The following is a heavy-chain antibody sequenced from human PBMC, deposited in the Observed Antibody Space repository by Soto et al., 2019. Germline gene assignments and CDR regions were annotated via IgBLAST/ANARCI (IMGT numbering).Heavy chain of an antibody. V-gene: IGHV4-59*01. D-gene: IGHD4-4*01. Sequence: SETLSLTCTVSGGSISSYYWSWIRQPPGKGLEWIGYIYYSGSTNYNPSLKSRVTISVDTSKNQFSLKLSSVTAADTAVYYCASVYSNYGVYWGQGTLVTVSS. CDR2: IYYSGST. CDR3: ASVYSNYGVY. CDR1: GGSISSYY. J-gene: IGHJ4*02.